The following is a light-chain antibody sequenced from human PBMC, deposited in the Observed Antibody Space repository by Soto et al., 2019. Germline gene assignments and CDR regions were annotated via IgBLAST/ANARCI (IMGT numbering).Light chain of an antibody. J-gene: IGKJ1*01. V-gene: IGKV1-17*01. CDR1: QVIGNPY. CDR3: QQYCNFPLT. Sequence: IQMAQSPSSLSASLGDRVTVXXRASQVIGNPYIGWYQQRVGQPPKXXIYSTSALQSGVPWRFSGSGSGTEFRLTISSLQPEDSATYYCQQYCNFPLTFGQGTKVDIK. CDR2: STS.